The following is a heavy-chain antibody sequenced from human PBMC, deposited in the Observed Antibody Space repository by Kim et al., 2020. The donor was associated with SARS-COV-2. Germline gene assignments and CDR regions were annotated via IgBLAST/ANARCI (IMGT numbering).Heavy chain of an antibody. D-gene: IGHD6-13*01. CDR3: AKSPGIAPFDP. Sequence: GGSLRLSCAASGFTFSSYAMHWVRQAPGKGLEWVAVIWYDGSNKYYADSVKGRFTISRDNSKNTLYLQMNSLRAEDTAVYYCAKSPGIAPFDPWGQGTLVTVSS. CDR2: IWYDGSNK. V-gene: IGHV3-33*06. J-gene: IGHJ5*02. CDR1: GFTFSSYA.